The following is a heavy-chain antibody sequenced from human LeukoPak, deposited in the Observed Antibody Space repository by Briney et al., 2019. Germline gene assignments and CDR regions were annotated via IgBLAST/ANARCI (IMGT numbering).Heavy chain of an antibody. V-gene: IGHV4-59*08. J-gene: IGHJ4*02. CDR1: GGSISSYY. Sequence: SSETLSLTCTVSGGSISSYYRSWIRQPPGKGQEWIGYIYYSRITNYNPFLKTRVTISADTSKNHFSRMLSSVTAADTAVYYGARHASCGYGPFDCWGEGTLVTVSS. D-gene: IGHD3-22*01. CDR2: IYYSRIT. CDR3: ARHASCGYGPFDC.